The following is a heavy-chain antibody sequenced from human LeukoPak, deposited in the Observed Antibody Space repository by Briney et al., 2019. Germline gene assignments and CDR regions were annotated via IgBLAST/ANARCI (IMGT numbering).Heavy chain of an antibody. Sequence: PGGSLRLSCAASEFSFGSYAMSWVRQAPGKGLQWVSGISGSGDSTYYADSVSGRFTISRDNSKNTLYLQMISLRAEDTAVYYCAKGGGSYFRRVTYYYYMDVWGKGTTVTVSS. J-gene: IGHJ6*03. D-gene: IGHD1-26*01. CDR2: ISGSGDST. V-gene: IGHV3-23*01. CDR1: EFSFGSYA. CDR3: AKGGGSYFRRVTYYYYMDV.